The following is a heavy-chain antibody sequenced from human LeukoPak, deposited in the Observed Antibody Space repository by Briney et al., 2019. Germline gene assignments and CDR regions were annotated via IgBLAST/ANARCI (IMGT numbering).Heavy chain of an antibody. CDR1: GFTFSSYA. V-gene: IGHV3-23*01. J-gene: IGHJ4*02. CDR2: ISGSGGST. Sequence: PGGSLRLSCAASGFTFSSYAMSWVRQAPGKGLEWVSAISGSGGSTYYADSVKGRFTISRDNSKNTLYLQMNSLRAEDTAVYYCARYCSGGDRYSKALDYWGQGILVTVSS. D-gene: IGHD2-15*01. CDR3: ARYCSGGDRYSKALDY.